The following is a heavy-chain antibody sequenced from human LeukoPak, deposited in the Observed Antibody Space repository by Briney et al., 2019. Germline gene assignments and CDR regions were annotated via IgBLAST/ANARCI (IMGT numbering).Heavy chain of an antibody. D-gene: IGHD3-10*01. CDR2: IYYSGST. Sequence: PSETLSLTCTVSGGSISGSYWNWIRQPPGKGLEWIGYIYYSGSTNYNPSLKTRVTISLDTSKNQFSLKLTSVTAADTAVYYCARGNHYGSRSYAYPRYWGQGTLVTVS. J-gene: IGHJ4*02. CDR3: ARGNHYGSRSYAYPRY. V-gene: IGHV4-59*01. CDR1: GGSISGSY.